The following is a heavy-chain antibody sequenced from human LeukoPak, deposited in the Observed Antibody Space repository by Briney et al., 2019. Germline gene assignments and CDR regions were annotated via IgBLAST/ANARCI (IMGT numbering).Heavy chain of an antibody. CDR2: IYYSGST. D-gene: IGHD1-26*01. CDR3: ARWDSGSYFLDY. J-gene: IGHJ4*02. CDR1: GGSISSYY. V-gene: IGHV4-59*01. Sequence: PSETLSLTCTVSGGSISSYYWSWIRQPPGKGLEWIGYIYYSGSTNYNPSPKSRVTISVDTSKNQFSLKLNSVTAADTAVYYCARWDSGSYFLDYWGQGTLVTVSS.